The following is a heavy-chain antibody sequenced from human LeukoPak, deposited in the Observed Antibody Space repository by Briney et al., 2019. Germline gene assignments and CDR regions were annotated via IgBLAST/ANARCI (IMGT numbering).Heavy chain of an antibody. CDR3: ATTGENY. CDR1: GYSITTGYY. J-gene: IGHJ4*02. V-gene: IGHV4-38-2*02. Sequence: PSETLSLTCTVSGYSITTGYYWGWIRQPPGKGLEWIGSSYHTGSTFYNPSLKSRVTISVDRSKNQFSLKLSSVTAADTAVYYCATTGENYWGQGTLVTVSS. CDR2: SYHTGST. D-gene: IGHD7-27*01.